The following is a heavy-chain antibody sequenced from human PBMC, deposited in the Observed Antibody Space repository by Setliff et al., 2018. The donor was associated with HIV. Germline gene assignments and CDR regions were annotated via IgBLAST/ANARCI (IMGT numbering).Heavy chain of an antibody. CDR3: AREDCSGGSCYGSDY. D-gene: IGHD2-15*01. Sequence: SVKVSCKASGYTFTSYYMHWVRQAPGQGLEWMGIINPSGGSTSYAQKFQGRVTMTRDTSTSTVYMELSSLRSEDTAVYYCAREDCSGGSCYGSDYWGQGTLVTVSS. CDR1: GYTFTSYY. J-gene: IGHJ4*02. CDR2: INPSGGST. V-gene: IGHV1-46*01.